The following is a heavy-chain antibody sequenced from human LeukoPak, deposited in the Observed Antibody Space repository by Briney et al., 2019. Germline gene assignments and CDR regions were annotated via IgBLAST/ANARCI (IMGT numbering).Heavy chain of an antibody. CDR1: GYTFTSYD. D-gene: IGHD2-2*02. Sequence: ASVKVSCKASGYTFTSYDINWVRQTTGQGLEWMGWMNPNSGNTGYAQKFQGRVTITRNTSISTAYMELSSLRSEDTAVYYCARARMGSYQLLYDLLPDYWGQGTLVTVSS. CDR2: MNPNSGNT. CDR3: ARARMGSYQLLYDLLPDY. J-gene: IGHJ4*02. V-gene: IGHV1-8*03.